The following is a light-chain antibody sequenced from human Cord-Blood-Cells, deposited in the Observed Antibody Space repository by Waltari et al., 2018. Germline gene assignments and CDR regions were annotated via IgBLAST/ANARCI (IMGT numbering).Light chain of an antibody. CDR1: SSDVGSYNL. Sequence: QSALTQPASVSGSPGQSITISCTGTSSDVGSYNLVSWYQQHPGKAPKLMIYEGRKRPAGVFNLCSGSKSGNTASLTISGLQAEDEADYYCCSYAGSSTVVFGGGTKLTVL. J-gene: IGLJ2*01. CDR2: EGR. V-gene: IGLV2-23*01. CDR3: CSYAGSSTVV.